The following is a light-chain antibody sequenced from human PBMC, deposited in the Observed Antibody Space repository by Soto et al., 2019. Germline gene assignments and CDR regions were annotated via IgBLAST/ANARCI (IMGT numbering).Light chain of an antibody. Sequence: DIEMTKAPSSLSASVGDRVTITCRASQTIANYVNCYQQKLGKAPKLVIYAVSTLLSGAPSRSTGGGSGTDFTLPIDSLQPEEFGTYYCQQCYSSPWTFGQEIRLDI. CDR1: QTIANY. CDR2: AVS. V-gene: IGKV1-39*01. CDR3: QQCYSSPWT. J-gene: IGKJ1*01.